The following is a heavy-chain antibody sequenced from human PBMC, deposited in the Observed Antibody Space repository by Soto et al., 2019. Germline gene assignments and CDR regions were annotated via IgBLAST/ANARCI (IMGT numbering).Heavy chain of an antibody. CDR2: ISGSGGYT. J-gene: IGHJ4*02. CDR3: AKRFRGVLLNPEVD. CDR1: GLTFSSYA. V-gene: IGHV3-23*01. Sequence: EVQLLGSGGDLVQPGGSLRLSCAASGLTFSSYAMSWVRQAPGKGLEWVSVISGSGGYTDYADSVKGRFTISRDNSKNTLYLQMNSLRAEDTALYYCAKRFRGVLLNPEVDWGQGTLVTVSS. D-gene: IGHD3-10*01.